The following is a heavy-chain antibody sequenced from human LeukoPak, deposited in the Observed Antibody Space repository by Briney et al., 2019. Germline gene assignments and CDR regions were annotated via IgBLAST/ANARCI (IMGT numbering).Heavy chain of an antibody. V-gene: IGHV4-34*01. CDR3: ARGTERSGGSCYFDY. J-gene: IGHJ4*02. CDR1: GGSFSGYY. CDR2: INHSGST. D-gene: IGHD2-15*01. Sequence: SETLSLTCAVYGGSFSGYYWSWIRQPPGKGLEWIGEINHSGSTDYNPSLKSRVTISVDTSKNQFSLKLSSVTAADTAVYYCARGTERSGGSCYFDYWGQGTLVTVSS.